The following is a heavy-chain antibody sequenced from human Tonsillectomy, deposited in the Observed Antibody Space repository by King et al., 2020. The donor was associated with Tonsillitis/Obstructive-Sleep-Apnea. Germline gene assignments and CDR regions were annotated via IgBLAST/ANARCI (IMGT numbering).Heavy chain of an antibody. CDR3: ARLTKGDDFWSGPDYYYMDV. CDR2: IDPSDSYT. Sequence: QLVQSGAEVKKPGESLRISCKGSGYSFTSYWISWVRQMPGKGLEWMGRIDPSDSYTNYSPSLQGHVTLSADKSICTAYLQWSSLQASDTAMYYCARLTKGDDFWSGPDYYYMDVWGKGTTVTVSS. D-gene: IGHD3-3*01. J-gene: IGHJ6*03. V-gene: IGHV5-10-1*01. CDR1: GYSFTSYW.